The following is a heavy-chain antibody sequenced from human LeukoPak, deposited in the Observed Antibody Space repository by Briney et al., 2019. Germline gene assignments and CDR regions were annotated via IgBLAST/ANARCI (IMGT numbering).Heavy chain of an antibody. D-gene: IGHD6-13*01. CDR2: IKQDGSEK. Sequence: GGSLRLSCAASGFTFSSYWMSWVRQAPGKGLEWVANIKQDGSEKYYVDSVKGRFTISRDNAKNSLYLQVNSLRAEDTAVYYCARAPIAAAGTNYYYYYGMDVWGQGTTVTVSS. J-gene: IGHJ6*02. CDR1: GFTFSSYW. CDR3: ARAPIAAAGTNYYYYYGMDV. V-gene: IGHV3-7*01.